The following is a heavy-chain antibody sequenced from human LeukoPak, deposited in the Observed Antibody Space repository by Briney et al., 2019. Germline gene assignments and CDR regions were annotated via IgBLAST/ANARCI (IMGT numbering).Heavy chain of an antibody. V-gene: IGHV3-74*01. CDR2: INSDGSST. CDR3: ATSRTFDY. Sequence: GGSLRLSCAASGFTFSSYAMSWVRQAPGKGLEWVSRINSDGSSTSYADSVKGRFTISRDNAKNTVYLQMNSLRAEDTAVYYCATSRTFDYWGQGTLVTVSS. J-gene: IGHJ4*02. CDR1: GFTFSSYA.